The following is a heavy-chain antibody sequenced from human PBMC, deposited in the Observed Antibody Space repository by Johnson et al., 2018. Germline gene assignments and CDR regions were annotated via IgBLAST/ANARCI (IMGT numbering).Heavy chain of an antibody. CDR3: ERDRGDWSGGSGWGYFLH. CDR1: GFSFRTYA. J-gene: IGHJ1*01. CDR2: ISYDGRDG. Sequence: VQLVESGGGVVQPGRSLRLSCVASGFSFRTYAMDWVRQAPGKGLEWVAVISYDGRDGYYADSVEGRFTISRDNSKNTLYLPMNSLRGDDTAVYYCERDRGDWSGGSGWGYFLHWGQGTLVTVSA. D-gene: IGHD2-15*01. V-gene: IGHV3-30*03.